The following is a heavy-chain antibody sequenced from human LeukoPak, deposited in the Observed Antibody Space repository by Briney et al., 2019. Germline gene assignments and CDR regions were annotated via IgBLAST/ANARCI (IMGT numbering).Heavy chain of an antibody. CDR2: IYYSGST. CDR1: GGSISSYY. Sequence: SETLSLTCTVSGGSISSYYWSWIRQPPGKGLEWIGYIYYSGSTNYNPSLKSRVIISVDTSKNQFSLKLSSVTAADTAVYYCATDMVDILTGPYYYGMDVWGQGTTVTVSS. J-gene: IGHJ6*02. V-gene: IGHV4-59*01. D-gene: IGHD3-9*01. CDR3: ATDMVDILTGPYYYGMDV.